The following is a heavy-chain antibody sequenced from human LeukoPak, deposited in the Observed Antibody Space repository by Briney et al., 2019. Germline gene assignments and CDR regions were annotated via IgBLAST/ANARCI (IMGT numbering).Heavy chain of an antibody. CDR1: GFTFSSYW. CDR2: IKEDGSEK. Sequence: GGSLRLSCAASGFTFSSYWMSWVRQAPGKGPEWVANIKEDGSEKYYVDSVKGRFTISRDNAKNSLYLQMNSLRPEDTAVYYCASQFWWAAVAGTALDYWGQGTLVTVSS. V-gene: IGHV3-7*05. J-gene: IGHJ4*02. D-gene: IGHD6-19*01. CDR3: ASQFWWAAVAGTALDY.